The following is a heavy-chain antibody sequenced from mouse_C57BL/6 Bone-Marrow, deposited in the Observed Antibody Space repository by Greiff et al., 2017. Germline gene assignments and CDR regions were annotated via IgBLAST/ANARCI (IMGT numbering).Heavy chain of an antibody. Sequence: VKLVESGAELARPGASVKMSCKASGYTFTSYTMHWVKQRPGQGLEWIGYINPSSGYTKYNQKFKDKATLTADKSSSTAYMQLSSLTSEDSAVYYCARKGLITTVVATNAMDYWGQGTSVTVSS. J-gene: IGHJ4*01. CDR3: ARKGLITTVVATNAMDY. CDR2: INPSSGYT. CDR1: GYTFTSYT. D-gene: IGHD1-1*01. V-gene: IGHV1-4*01.